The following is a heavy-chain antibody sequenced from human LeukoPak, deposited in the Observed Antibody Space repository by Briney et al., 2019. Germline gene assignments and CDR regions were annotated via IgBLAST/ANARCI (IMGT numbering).Heavy chain of an antibody. CDR3: ARLSSSSWYYFDY. V-gene: IGHV4-59*01. CDR1: RGSISSYY. J-gene: IGHJ4*02. D-gene: IGHD6-13*01. Sequence: PSETLSLTCTVSRGSISSYYWSWIRQPPGKGLEWIGYIYYSGSTNYNPSLKSRVTISVDTSKNQFSLKLSSVTAADTAVYYCARLSSSSWYYFDYWGQGTLVTVSS. CDR2: IYYSGST.